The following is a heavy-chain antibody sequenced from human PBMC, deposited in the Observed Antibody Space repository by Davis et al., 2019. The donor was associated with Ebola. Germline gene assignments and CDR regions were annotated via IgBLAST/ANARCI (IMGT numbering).Heavy chain of an antibody. V-gene: IGHV4-59*12. CDR3: AKAGVYGDYWFDY. J-gene: IGHJ4*02. CDR1: GGSMSSYY. CDR2: IYYSGST. Sequence: MPSETLSLTCTVSGGSMSSYYWSWIRQPPGKGLEWIGYIYYSGSTNYSPSLKSRVTISVDTSKNQFSLKLSSVTAADTAVYYCAKAGVYGDYWFDYWGQGTLVTVSS. D-gene: IGHD4-17*01.